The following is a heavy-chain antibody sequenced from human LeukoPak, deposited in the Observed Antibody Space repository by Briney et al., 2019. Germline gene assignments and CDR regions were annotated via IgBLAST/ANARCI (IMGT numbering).Heavy chain of an antibody. CDR2: IYASGST. Sequence: SETLSLTCTVSGGSISSYYWSWIRQPAGKGLKWIGRIYASGSTNYNPSLKSRVTMSVDTSKNQFSLKLSSVTAADTAVYYCARGISGSYRYDAFDIWGQGTMVTVSS. CDR3: ARGISGSYRYDAFDI. J-gene: IGHJ3*02. V-gene: IGHV4-4*07. CDR1: GGSISSYY. D-gene: IGHD3-16*02.